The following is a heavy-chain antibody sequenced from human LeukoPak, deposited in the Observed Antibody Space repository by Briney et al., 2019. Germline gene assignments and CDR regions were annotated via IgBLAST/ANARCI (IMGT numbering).Heavy chain of an antibody. CDR2: INQGGSEK. V-gene: IGHV3-7*01. D-gene: IGHD6-13*01. CDR1: GFTFSSYW. J-gene: IGHJ3*02. CDR3: ARDPGYSSSWSKDAFDI. Sequence: GGSLRLSCAASGFTFSSYWMTWVRQAPGKGLEWVANINQGGSEKYYVDSVKGRFTISRDNAKNSLYLQMNSLRAEDTAVYYCARDPGYSSSWSKDAFDIWGQGTMVTVSS.